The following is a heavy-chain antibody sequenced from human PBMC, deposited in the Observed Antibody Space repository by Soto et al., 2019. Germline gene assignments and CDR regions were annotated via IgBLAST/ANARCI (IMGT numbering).Heavy chain of an antibody. D-gene: IGHD3-22*01. CDR2: ICYSGST. CDR3: ARAVGLVVVITYFDY. J-gene: IGHJ4*02. V-gene: IGHV4-31*03. Sequence: LFLTCTVSGGSISSGVYYWSWIRQHPGKGLEWIGYICYSGSTYYNPSLKSRVTISVDTSKNQFSLKLSSVTAADTAVYYCARAVGLVVVITYFDYWGQGTLVTVSS. CDR1: GGSISSGVYY.